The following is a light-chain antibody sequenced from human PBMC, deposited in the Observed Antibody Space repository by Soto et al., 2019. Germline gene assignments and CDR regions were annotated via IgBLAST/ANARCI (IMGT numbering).Light chain of an antibody. CDR3: QQYGTSPRT. CDR2: AAS. CDR1: QSVVSNY. Sequence: EIVLTQSPGTLSLSPGERATLSCRASQSVVSNYLAWYQQKPGQAPRLLIYAASSRATGIPDRFIGSGSGTEFTLTVSRLEPEDFAVYYCQQYGTSPRTFGQGTKVDIK. J-gene: IGKJ1*01. V-gene: IGKV3-20*01.